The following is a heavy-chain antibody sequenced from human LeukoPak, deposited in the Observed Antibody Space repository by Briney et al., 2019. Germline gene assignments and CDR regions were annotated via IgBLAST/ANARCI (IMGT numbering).Heavy chain of an antibody. CDR3: ARGARGYSNGGVFDI. V-gene: IGHV4-59*12. Sequence: PSETLSLTCTVPGGSISSYYWSWIRQPAGKRLEWIGHNYYSGSTNDNPSLKSRVTISVDTSKNQFSLKLSSVTAADTAAYFCARGARGYSNGGVFDIWGQGTTVTVSS. CDR1: GGSISSYY. D-gene: IGHD2-8*02. J-gene: IGHJ3*02. CDR2: NYYSGST.